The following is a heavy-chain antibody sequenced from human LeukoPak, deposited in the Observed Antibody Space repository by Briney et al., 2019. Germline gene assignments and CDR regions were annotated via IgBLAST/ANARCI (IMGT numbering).Heavy chain of an antibody. CDR1: GYTFTSYG. V-gene: IGHV1-18*01. J-gene: IGHJ4*02. CDR3: ASGLSGYDSWNPFDY. D-gene: IGHD5-12*01. Sequence: ASVKVSCKASGYTFTSYGISWVRQAPGQGLEWMGWISAYNGNTNYAQKLQGRVTMTTDTSTSTAYMELSSLRSEDTAVYYCASGLSGYDSWNPFDYWGQGTLVTVSS. CDR2: ISAYNGNT.